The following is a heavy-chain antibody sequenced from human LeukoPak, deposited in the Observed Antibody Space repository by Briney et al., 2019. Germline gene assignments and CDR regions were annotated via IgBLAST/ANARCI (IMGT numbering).Heavy chain of an antibody. V-gene: IGHV3-48*03. D-gene: IGHD3-10*01. CDR2: ISSSGSTI. CDR1: GFTFSSYE. CDR3: ARQSLWFGELSDYYGMDV. Sequence: GGSLRLSCAASGFTFSSYEMNWVRQAPGKGLEWVSYISSSGSTIYYADSVKGRFTISRDNAKNSLYLQMNSLRAEDTAVYYCARQSLWFGELSDYYGMDVRGQGTTVTVSS. J-gene: IGHJ6*02.